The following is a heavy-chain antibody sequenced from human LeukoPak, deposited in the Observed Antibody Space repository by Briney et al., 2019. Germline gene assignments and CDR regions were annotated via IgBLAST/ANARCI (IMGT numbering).Heavy chain of an antibody. Sequence: GGSLRLSCAASGFTFSSYGMHWGRQAPGKGLEWVAVIWYDGSNKYYADSVKGRFTISRDNSKNTLYLQMNSLRAEDTAVYYCARDLMNGIFDYWGQGTLVTVSS. CDR3: ARDLMNGIFDY. V-gene: IGHV3-33*01. CDR2: IWYDGSNK. CDR1: GFTFSSYG. J-gene: IGHJ4*02. D-gene: IGHD1-14*01.